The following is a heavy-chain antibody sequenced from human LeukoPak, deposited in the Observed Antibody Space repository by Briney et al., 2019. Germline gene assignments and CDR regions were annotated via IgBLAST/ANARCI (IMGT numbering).Heavy chain of an antibody. CDR2: INWNGGST. CDR3: ARSDAGYSSGWYVFDY. D-gene: IGHD6-19*01. CDR1: GFTSDIYG. J-gene: IGHJ4*02. Sequence: PGRSLRLSCAASGFTSDIYGMSWARQPPGRGLEWVSCINWNGGSTGYADSVKGRFTISRDNAKNSLYLQMNSLRAEDTALYYCARSDAGYSSGWYVFDYWGQGTLVTVSS. V-gene: IGHV3-20*04.